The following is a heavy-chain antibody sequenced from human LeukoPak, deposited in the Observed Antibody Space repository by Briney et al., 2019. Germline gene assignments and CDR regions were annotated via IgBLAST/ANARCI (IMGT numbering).Heavy chain of an antibody. J-gene: IGHJ5*02. V-gene: IGHV4-59*01. CDR1: GGSFSGYY. D-gene: IGHD3-22*01. CDR2: IYYSGST. Sequence: SETLSLTCAVYGGSFSGYYWSWIRQPPGKGLEWIGYIYYSGSTNYNPSLKSRVTVSVDTSKNQFSLKLSSVTAADTAVYYCARTYYYDSSGFRLGQPWGQGTLVTVSS. CDR3: ARTYYYDSSGFRLGQP.